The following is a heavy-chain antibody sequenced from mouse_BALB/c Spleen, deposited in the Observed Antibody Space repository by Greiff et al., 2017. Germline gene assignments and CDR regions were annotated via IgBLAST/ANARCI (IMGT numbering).Heavy chain of an antibody. J-gene: IGHJ4*01. CDR1: GFTFSSYA. CDR3: ARQYGSSYGYAMDY. Sequence: DVHLVESGGGLVKPGGSLKLSCAASGFTFSSYAMSWVRQTPEKRLEWVATISSGGSYTYYPDSVKGRFTISSDNAKNTLYLQMSSLRSEDTAMYYCARQYGSSYGYAMDYWGQGTSVTVSS. D-gene: IGHD1-1*01. V-gene: IGHV5-9-3*01. CDR2: ISSGGSYT.